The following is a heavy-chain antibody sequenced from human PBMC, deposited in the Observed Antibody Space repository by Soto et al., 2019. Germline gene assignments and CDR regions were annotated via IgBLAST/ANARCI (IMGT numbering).Heavy chain of an antibody. V-gene: IGHV3-7*01. CDR2: INPDGSEK. D-gene: IGHD6-19*01. J-gene: IGHJ4*02. CDR3: ARDGVEAGLYLDN. Sequence: EVQLVESGGGLVQPGGSLRLSCAASGFIFRSYWMSWVRQAPGKGLEWVANINPDGSEKDYVDSVRCRFIISRDNDENSLYLQMNSLRDEDTAVYYCARDGVEAGLYLDNWCQGTLVTVST. CDR1: GFIFRSYW.